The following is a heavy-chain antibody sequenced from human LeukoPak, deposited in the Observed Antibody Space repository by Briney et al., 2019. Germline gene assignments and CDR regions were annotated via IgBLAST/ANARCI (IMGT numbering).Heavy chain of an antibody. V-gene: IGHV3-23*01. D-gene: IGHD6-6*01. Sequence: GGSLRLSCAGSGFTFSSYGMSWVRQAPGKGLEWVSALSGSGGRTYYADSARGRFTISRDNSKNTLYLQMNSLRAEDTAVYYCAKASSSSGRFSFFDYWGQGTLVTVSS. CDR3: AKASSSSGRFSFFDY. CDR1: GFTFSSYG. CDR2: LSGSGGRT. J-gene: IGHJ4*02.